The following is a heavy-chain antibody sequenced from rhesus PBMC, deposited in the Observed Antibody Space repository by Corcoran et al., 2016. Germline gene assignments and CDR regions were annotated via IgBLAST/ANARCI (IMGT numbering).Heavy chain of an antibody. CDR3: ARDLAAALGYFDY. D-gene: IGHD6-31*01. Sequence: EVQLVESGGGLVQPGGSLRLSCAASGFTFSDYYMSWVRQAPGTGPEWVGFIRNKANGGKAEDAASVKGRFTISRDESKSIASLQMNSLKTEDTAVYYCARDLAAALGYFDYWGQGVLVTVSS. J-gene: IGHJ4*01. V-gene: IGHV3S22*01. CDR2: IRNKANGGKA. CDR1: GFTFSDYY.